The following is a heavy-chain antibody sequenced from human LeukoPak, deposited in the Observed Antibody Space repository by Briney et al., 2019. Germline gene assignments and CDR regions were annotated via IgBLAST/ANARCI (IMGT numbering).Heavy chain of an antibody. J-gene: IGHJ4*02. D-gene: IGHD2-15*01. Sequence: PSETLSLTCAVYGGSFSGYYWNWSRQPPGKGLEWIGEINHSGSTNYNPSLKSRVTISVDTSKNQFSLNLSSVTAADTAVYYCAKGQPTVAARLFGYWGQGTLVTVSS. CDR3: AKGQPTVAARLFGY. CDR2: INHSGST. CDR1: GGSFSGYY. V-gene: IGHV4-34*01.